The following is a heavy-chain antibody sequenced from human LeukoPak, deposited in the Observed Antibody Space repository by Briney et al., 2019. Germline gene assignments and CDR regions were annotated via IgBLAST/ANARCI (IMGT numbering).Heavy chain of an antibody. D-gene: IGHD3-10*01. Sequence: SETLSLTCTVSGGSISSYYWNWIRQPPGKGLKWIGYIYYSGSTYYNPSLKSRVTISVDTSKNQFSLKLSSVTAADTAVYYCAREGVREVEENWFDPWGQGTLVTVSS. CDR3: AREGVREVEENWFDP. V-gene: IGHV4-59*12. CDR2: IYYSGST. CDR1: GGSISSYY. J-gene: IGHJ5*02.